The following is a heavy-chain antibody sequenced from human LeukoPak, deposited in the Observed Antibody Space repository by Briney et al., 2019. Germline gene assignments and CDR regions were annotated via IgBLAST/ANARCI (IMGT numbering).Heavy chain of an antibody. D-gene: IGHD3-22*01. Sequence: GGSLRLSCAASGFTVSSNYMSWVRQAPGKGLEWVSVIYSGGSTYYADSVKGRFTISRDNSKNTLYLQMNSLRAEDTAVYYCARGSYYDSSRFDPWGQGTLVTVSS. V-gene: IGHV3-66*01. CDR1: GFTVSSNY. J-gene: IGHJ5*02. CDR2: IYSGGST. CDR3: ARGSYYDSSRFDP.